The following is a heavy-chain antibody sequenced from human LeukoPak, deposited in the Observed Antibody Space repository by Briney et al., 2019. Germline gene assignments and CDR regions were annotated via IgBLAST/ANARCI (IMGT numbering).Heavy chain of an antibody. CDR2: IYYSGTT. J-gene: IGHJ6*02. V-gene: IGHV4-59*08. CDR3: ARSNVVVPSITKGYYYYAMDV. CDR1: GGSIYTYY. Sequence: SETLSLNCAVSGGSIYTYYWSWIRQPPGKGLEWIGYIYYSGTTNCNPSLKSRVTISVDTSQNQFSLKLSSVTAADTAVYYCARSNVVVPSITKGYYYYAMDVWGQGTTVTVSS. D-gene: IGHD2-2*01.